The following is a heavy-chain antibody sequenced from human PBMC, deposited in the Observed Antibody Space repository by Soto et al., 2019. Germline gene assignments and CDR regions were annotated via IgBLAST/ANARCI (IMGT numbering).Heavy chain of an antibody. Sequence: QVQLVQSGAEVKKPGSSVKVSCKASGGTFSSYAISWVRQAPGQGLEWMGWINAGNGNTKYSQKFQGRVTITRDTSAGTAYMELSSLRSEDTAVYYCARVLAAAGTKVYYYYGMDVWGQGTTVTVSS. CDR1: GGTFSSYA. CDR2: INAGNGNT. CDR3: ARVLAAAGTKVYYYYGMDV. V-gene: IGHV1-3*01. D-gene: IGHD6-13*01. J-gene: IGHJ6*02.